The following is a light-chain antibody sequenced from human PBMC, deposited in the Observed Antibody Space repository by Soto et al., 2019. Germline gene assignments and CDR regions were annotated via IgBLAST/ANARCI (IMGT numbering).Light chain of an antibody. Sequence: DIQLTQSPSFVSASVGERVTITCRASRDISRYLAWYQQKPGEAPKLLISAASTLQSGVPSSFSGSGSGTEFTLTVSYLLPEDFATYYCQQLYSYSSFGQGTRLENK. V-gene: IGKV1-9*01. J-gene: IGKJ5*01. CDR1: RDISRY. CDR2: AAS. CDR3: QQLYSYSS.